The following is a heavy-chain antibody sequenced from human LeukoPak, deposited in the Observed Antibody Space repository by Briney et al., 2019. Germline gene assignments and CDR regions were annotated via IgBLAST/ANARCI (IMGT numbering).Heavy chain of an antibody. J-gene: IGHJ4*02. Sequence: GRSLRLSCAASGFTFRSFVMHWVPQAPGKGLEWLASISYEDGSNKYYADSVKRRFTISRGNSKYTVYLEMNSLRVEDTAMYYCSKERPEEYYASGSYFDYSGQGTLVTVSS. CDR3: SKERPEEYYASGSYFDY. CDR2: ISYEDGSNK. D-gene: IGHD3-10*01. V-gene: IGHV3-30*01. CDR1: GFTFRSFV.